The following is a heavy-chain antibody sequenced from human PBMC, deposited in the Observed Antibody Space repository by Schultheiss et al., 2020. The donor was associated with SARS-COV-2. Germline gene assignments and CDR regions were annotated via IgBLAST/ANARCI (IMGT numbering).Heavy chain of an antibody. J-gene: IGHJ6*02. Sequence: GGSLRLSCAASGFTVSNNYMSWVRQAPGKGLEWVSVIYSGGSTYYADSVKGRFAISRDNSKNTVYLQMNSLRAEDTAVYYCAREINSEYSYGLGYDGMDVWGQGTTVTVSS. CDR1: GFTVSNNY. D-gene: IGHD5-18*01. V-gene: IGHV3-53*01. CDR3: AREINSEYSYGLGYDGMDV. CDR2: IYSGGST.